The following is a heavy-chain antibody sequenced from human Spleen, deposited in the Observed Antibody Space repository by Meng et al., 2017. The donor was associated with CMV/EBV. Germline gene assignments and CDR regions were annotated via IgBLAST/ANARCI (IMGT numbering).Heavy chain of an antibody. CDR3: ARDEEWLFNP. CDR1: GYIFTDHY. Sequence: ASVKVSCKTSGYIFTDHYLHWVRQAPGQGLEWMGWINPNSGGTKYAQKFEGRVTMTRDTSIRTAYMELSSLRSEDTAVYYCARDEEWLFNPWGQGTLVTVSS. V-gene: IGHV1-2*02. J-gene: IGHJ5*02. CDR2: INPNSGGT. D-gene: IGHD3-3*01.